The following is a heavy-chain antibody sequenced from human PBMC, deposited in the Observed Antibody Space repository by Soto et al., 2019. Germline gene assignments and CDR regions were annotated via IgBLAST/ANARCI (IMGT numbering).Heavy chain of an antibody. V-gene: IGHV3-23*01. J-gene: IGHJ5*02. CDR3: SKDRNPIVVVPTWWFDP. Sequence: GGSLRLSCAASGFTFSSYAMRWVRQAPGKGLEWVSAISGSGGSTYYADSVKGRFTISRDNSKNTLYLQMNSLRAEDTAVYYCSKDRNPIVVVPTWWFDPWGQGTLVTVSS. CDR1: GFTFSSYA. D-gene: IGHD2-2*01. CDR2: ISGSGGST.